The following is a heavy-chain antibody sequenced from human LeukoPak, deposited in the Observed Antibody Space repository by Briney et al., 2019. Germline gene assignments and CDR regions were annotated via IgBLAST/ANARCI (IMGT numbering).Heavy chain of an antibody. CDR1: GFTFSSYG. D-gene: IGHD1-26*01. J-gene: IGHJ4*02. Sequence: GGSLRLSCAASGFTFSSYGMSWVRQAPGKGLEWVSTISGSGGSTYYADFVKGRFTISRDNSKNTLYLQMNSLRAEDTAVYYCAKRAVGATSDYWGQGTLVTVSS. CDR3: AKRAVGATSDY. CDR2: ISGSGGST. V-gene: IGHV3-23*01.